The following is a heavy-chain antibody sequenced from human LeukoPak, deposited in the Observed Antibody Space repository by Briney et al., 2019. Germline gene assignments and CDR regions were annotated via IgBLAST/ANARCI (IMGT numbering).Heavy chain of an antibody. CDR3: ARRTSSSGAFDY. Sequence: GASVKVSCKASGYTFTCYYMHWVRQAPGQGLEWMGWINPNSDGTNYAQKFQGRVAMTRDTSISTAYMELSSVTAADTAVYYCARRTSSSGAFDYWGQGTLVTVSS. D-gene: IGHD6-6*01. CDR1: GYTFTCYY. J-gene: IGHJ4*02. V-gene: IGHV1-2*02. CDR2: INPNSDGT.